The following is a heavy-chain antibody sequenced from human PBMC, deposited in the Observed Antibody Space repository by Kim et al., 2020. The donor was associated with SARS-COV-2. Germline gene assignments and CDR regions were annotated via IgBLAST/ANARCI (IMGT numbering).Heavy chain of an antibody. J-gene: IGHJ4*01. CDR1: GGSISSSSYY. V-gene: IGHV4-39*01. CDR2: IYYSGST. Sequence: SETLSLTCTVSGGSISSSSYYWGWIRQPPGKGLEWIGSIYYSGSTYYNPSLKSRVTISVDTSKNQFSLKLSSVTAADTAVYYCARTVVVVAPHYFDYWG. CDR3: ARTVVVVAPHYFDY. D-gene: IGHD2-15*01.